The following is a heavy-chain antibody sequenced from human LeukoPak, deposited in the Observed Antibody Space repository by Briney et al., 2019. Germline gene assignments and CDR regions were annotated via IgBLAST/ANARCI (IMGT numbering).Heavy chain of an antibody. J-gene: IGHJ2*01. V-gene: IGHV3-48*03. CDR1: GFTFSSYE. CDR3: AKGGGYFSPYWYFDL. D-gene: IGHD1-26*01. CDR2: ISSSGGTI. Sequence: GGSLRLSCAASGFTFSSYEMNWVRQAPGKGLEWVSYISSSGGTIYYADSVKGRFTISRDNAKNSLYLQMNSLRAEDTAVYYCAKGGGYFSPYWYFDLWGRGTLATVSS.